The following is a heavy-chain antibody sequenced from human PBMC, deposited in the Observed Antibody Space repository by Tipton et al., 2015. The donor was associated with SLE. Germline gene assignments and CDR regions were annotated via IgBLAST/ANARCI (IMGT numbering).Heavy chain of an antibody. Sequence: PGLVKPSETLSLTCTVSGGSISSSSYYWGWIRQPPGKGLEWIGSIYYRGSTYYNPSLKSRVTISVDTSKNQFSLKLSSVTAADTAVYYCARGSLPSSYYYYYYMDVWGKGTTVTVSS. V-gene: IGHV4-39*07. CDR3: ARGSLPSSYYYYYYMDV. CDR1: GGSISSSSYY. CDR2: IYYRGST. D-gene: IGHD4-23*01. J-gene: IGHJ6*03.